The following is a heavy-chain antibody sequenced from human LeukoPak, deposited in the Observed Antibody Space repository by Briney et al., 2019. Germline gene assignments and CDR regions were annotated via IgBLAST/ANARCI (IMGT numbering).Heavy chain of an antibody. J-gene: IGHJ6*03. V-gene: IGHV4-39*02. CDR1: GGSISSSSYY. CDR2: IYYSGST. D-gene: IGHD2-21*02. Sequence: SETLSLTCTVSGGSISSSSYYWGWIRQPPGKGLEWIGSIYYSGSTYYNPSLKSRVTISVDTSKNQFSLKLSPVTAADTAVYYCARDLRMVTAHFAPKVSDYYMDVWGKGTTVTVSS. CDR3: ARDLRMVTAHFAPKVSDYYMDV.